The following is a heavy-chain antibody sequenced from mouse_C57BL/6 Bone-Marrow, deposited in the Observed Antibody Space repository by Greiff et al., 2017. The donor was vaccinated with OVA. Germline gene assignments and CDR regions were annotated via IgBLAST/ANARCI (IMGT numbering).Heavy chain of an antibody. V-gene: IGHV1-59*01. D-gene: IGHD2-4*01. CDR2: IDPSDSYT. CDR1: GYTFTSYW. J-gene: IGHJ3*01. Sequence: VQLQQSGAELVRPGTSVKLSCKASGYTFTSYWMHWVKQRPGQGLEWIGVIDPSDSYTNYNQKFKGKATLTVDTSSSTAYMQLSSLTSEDSAVYYCARRPIYYDYDGFAYWGQGTLVTVSA. CDR3: ARRPIYYDYDGFAY.